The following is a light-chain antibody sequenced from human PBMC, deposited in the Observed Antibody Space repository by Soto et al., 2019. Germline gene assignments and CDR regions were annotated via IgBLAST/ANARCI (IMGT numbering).Light chain of an antibody. CDR3: SSYTSSSTYV. V-gene: IGLV2-14*01. CDR2: EVS. CDR1: SSDVGGYNY. Sequence: QSALTQPASVSGSPGQSITISCTGTSSDVGGYNYVSWYQQHPGKAPKLMIYEVSNRPSGVSNRFSGSKSGNTASLNISGLQAEDEAAYYCSSYTSSSTYVFGPGTKLTVL. J-gene: IGLJ1*01.